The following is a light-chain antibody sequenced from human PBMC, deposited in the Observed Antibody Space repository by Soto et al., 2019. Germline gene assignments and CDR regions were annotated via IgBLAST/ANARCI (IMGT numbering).Light chain of an antibody. J-gene: IGKJ4*01. Sequence: EIVMTQSPATLSVSPGERATLSCRASRSVSSKLAWYQQKPGQAPRLLMYDASIRATGIPPRFSGSGSGTQFTLPISSLPSEDSTVYYCQQYNNGPLTFGGGPKVEIK. CDR3: QQYNNGPLT. CDR2: DAS. CDR1: RSVSSK. V-gene: IGKV3-15*01.